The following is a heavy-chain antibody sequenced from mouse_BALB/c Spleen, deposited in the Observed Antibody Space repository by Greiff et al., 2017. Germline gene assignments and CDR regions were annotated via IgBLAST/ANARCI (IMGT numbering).Heavy chain of an antibody. D-gene: IGHD2-12*01. CDR2: IDPENGDT. V-gene: IGHV14-4*02. J-gene: IGHJ1*01. CDR1: GFNIKDYY. CDR3: DLYDEDWYFDV. Sequence: DVKLQESGAELVRSGASVKLSCTASGFNIKDYYMHWVKQRPEQGLEWIGWIDPENGDTEYAPKFQGKATMTADTSSNTAYLQLSSLTSEDTAVYYCDLYDEDWYFDVWGAGTTVTVSS.